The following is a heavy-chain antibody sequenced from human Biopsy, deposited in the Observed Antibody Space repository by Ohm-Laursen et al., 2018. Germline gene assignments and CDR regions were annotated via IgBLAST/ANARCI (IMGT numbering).Heavy chain of an antibody. CDR3: ARGGGMNYFDP. CDR1: GGSMDRYF. J-gene: IGHJ5*02. D-gene: IGHD1-7*01. V-gene: IGHV4-4*07. CDR2: VFSSGTT. Sequence: SDTLSLTCSVSGGSMDRYFWSWIRQPVGKGLEWIGHVFSSGTTNYNPSLNSRVTLSVDMSKNQFSPKMTSMTAPDTGFYFCARGGGMNYFDPWGQGILVSVSS.